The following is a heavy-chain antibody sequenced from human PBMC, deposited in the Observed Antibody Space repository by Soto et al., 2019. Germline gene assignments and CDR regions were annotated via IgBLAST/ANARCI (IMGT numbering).Heavy chain of an antibody. CDR1: GGSISSSSYY. Sequence: QLPLQESGPGLVKPSETLSLTCTVSGGSISSSSYYRGWIRQPPGKGLEWIGGISYSGNTYYNPSLKSRVTISVDTSKSQFSQKLSSVTAAEAAVYYCARNVVVPAPAAFDLWGQGTMVTVSS. V-gene: IGHV4-39*01. D-gene: IGHD2-2*01. J-gene: IGHJ3*01. CDR2: ISYSGNT. CDR3: ARNVVVPAPAAFDL.